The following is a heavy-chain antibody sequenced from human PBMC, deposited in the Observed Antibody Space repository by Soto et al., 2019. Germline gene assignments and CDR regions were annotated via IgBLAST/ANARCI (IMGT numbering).Heavy chain of an antibody. V-gene: IGHV3-23*01. CDR3: AKTRGAMIYAISVYGMDV. D-gene: IGHD2-8*01. Sequence: HPGGSLRLSCAASGFTFSSYAMSWVRQAPGKGLEWVSTLSGSGGSTYYADSVKGRFTISRDNSKNILYLQMNYLRAEDTAVYYCAKTRGAMIYAISVYGMDVWGQGTTVTVSS. CDR1: GFTFSSYA. J-gene: IGHJ6*02. CDR2: LSGSGGST.